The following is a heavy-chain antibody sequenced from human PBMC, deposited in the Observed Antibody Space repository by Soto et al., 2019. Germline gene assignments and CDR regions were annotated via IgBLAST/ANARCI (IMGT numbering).Heavy chain of an antibody. J-gene: IGHJ5*02. CDR2: MYYSGTT. D-gene: IGHD1-26*01. CDR3: ARPVYSGNFFANAARFDP. Sequence: QLRLQESGPGLVKPSDTLALTCSVSGGSIRSHGYYWAWIRQPTGKGLEWIGSMYYSGTTYYNPSLKSRATLSIDSSKTQFSLKVKSVTAADTAVYYCARPVYSGNFFANAARFDPWGQGTLVTVSS. CDR1: GGSIRSHGYY. V-gene: IGHV4-39*01.